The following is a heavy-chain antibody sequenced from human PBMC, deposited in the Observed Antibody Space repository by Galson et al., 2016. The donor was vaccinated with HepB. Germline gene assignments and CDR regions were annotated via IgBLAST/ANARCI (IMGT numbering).Heavy chain of an antibody. Sequence: SLRLSCAASGFAFNTYSINWVRQAPGRGLEWVSYISGSSSTIYYADSVQGRFTISRDNARNSLYLQMDRLRDEATAVYYCATSYSYGWGSYLPPNYFDYWGQGTLLTVSS. D-gene: IGHD3-10*01. CDR1: GFAFNTYS. J-gene: IGHJ4*02. CDR2: ISGSSSTI. CDR3: ATSYSYGWGSYLPPNYFDY. V-gene: IGHV3-48*02.